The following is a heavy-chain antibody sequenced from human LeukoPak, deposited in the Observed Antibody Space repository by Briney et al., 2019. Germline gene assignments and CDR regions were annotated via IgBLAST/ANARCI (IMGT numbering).Heavy chain of an antibody. J-gene: IGHJ4*02. CDR3: AKDLSGDYFSVY. D-gene: IGHD4-17*01. Sequence: AGGSLRLSCAASGFTFSSYSMNWVRQAPGKGLEWLSYISSSSNTIYYADSVKGRFTISRDNSKNTLYLQMNSLRAEDTAVYYCAKDLSGDYFSVYWGQGTLVTVSS. CDR1: GFTFSSYS. V-gene: IGHV3-48*01. CDR2: ISSSSNTI.